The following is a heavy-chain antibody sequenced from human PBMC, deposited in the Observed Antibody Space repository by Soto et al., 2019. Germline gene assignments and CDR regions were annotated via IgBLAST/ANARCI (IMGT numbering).Heavy chain of an antibody. CDR1: AFSFSNYG. D-gene: IGHD1-1*01. J-gene: IGHJ5*02. CDR2: VSSDGNNK. V-gene: IGHV3-30*18. Sequence: RQSLRLSWIASAFSFSNYGMHWFRQAPGKGLEWVAFVSSDGNNKYYADSVKGRFTISRDNSKNTLYLQVDRLRVDDTAVYYCAKYRVIQLLRNWPDPCGQVTSGTVSS. CDR3: AKYRVIQLLRNWPDP.